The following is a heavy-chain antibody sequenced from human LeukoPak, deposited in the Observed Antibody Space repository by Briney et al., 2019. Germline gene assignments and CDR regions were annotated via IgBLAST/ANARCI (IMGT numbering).Heavy chain of an antibody. CDR2: IRYDGSNK. V-gene: IGHV3-30*02. D-gene: IGHD6-6*01. J-gene: IGHJ4*02. Sequence: GGSLRLSCAASGFTFSSYGMHWVRQAPGKGLEWVAFIRYDGSNKYYADSVKGRFTISRDNSKNTLYLQMNSLRAGDTAVYYCAKDFSSSHYFDYWGQGTLVTVSS. CDR3: AKDFSSSHYFDY. CDR1: GFTFSSYG.